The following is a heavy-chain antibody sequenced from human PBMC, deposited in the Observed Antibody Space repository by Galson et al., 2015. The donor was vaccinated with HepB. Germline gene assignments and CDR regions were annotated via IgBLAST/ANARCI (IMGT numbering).Heavy chain of an antibody. Sequence: SLRLSCAASGFIFSLFGMHWVRQAPGKGLEWVAFISYDGSNKYYADSVKGRFTISRDNSKNTLYVQMNSLRPEDTAVYYCAKERYHDILTGYYSYFDYWGQGTLVTVSS. D-gene: IGHD3-9*01. V-gene: IGHV3-30*18. CDR3: AKERYHDILTGYYSYFDY. CDR2: ISYDGSNK. J-gene: IGHJ4*02. CDR1: GFIFSLFG.